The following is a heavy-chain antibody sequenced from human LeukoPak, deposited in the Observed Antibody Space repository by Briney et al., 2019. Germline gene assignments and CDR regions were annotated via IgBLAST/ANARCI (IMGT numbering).Heavy chain of an antibody. Sequence: ASVKVSCKASGYTFTSCGISWVRQAPGQGLEWMGWIGAYNGNTNYAQKLQGRVTMTTDTSTSTAYMELRSLRSGDTAVYYCARDPGIAAAGTWSYWGQGTLVTVSS. D-gene: IGHD6-13*01. CDR1: GYTFTSCG. CDR3: ARDPGIAAAGTWSY. CDR2: IGAYNGNT. V-gene: IGHV1-18*04. J-gene: IGHJ4*02.